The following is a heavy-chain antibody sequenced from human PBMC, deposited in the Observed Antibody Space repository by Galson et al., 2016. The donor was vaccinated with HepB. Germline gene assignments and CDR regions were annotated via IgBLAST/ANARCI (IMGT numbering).Heavy chain of an antibody. CDR1: GFTFSSYA. Sequence: SLRLSCAASGFTFSSYAMSWVRQAPGKGLEWVSGISGSGVSTYYADSVKGRFTISRDNSKNTPYLQMNSLRAEDTAVYYYAKVDRYCGGDCSPSYFDSWGQGTLVTVSS. CDR3: AKVDRYCGGDCSPSYFDS. J-gene: IGHJ4*02. V-gene: IGHV3-23*01. CDR2: ISGSGVST. D-gene: IGHD2-21*02.